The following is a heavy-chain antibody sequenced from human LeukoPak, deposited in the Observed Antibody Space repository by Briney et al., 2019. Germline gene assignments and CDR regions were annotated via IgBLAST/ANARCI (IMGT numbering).Heavy chain of an antibody. D-gene: IGHD6-19*01. CDR2: ISSSGSTI. CDR3: AKDAFSGWPSSRMDV. V-gene: IGHV3-48*03. J-gene: IGHJ6*02. CDR1: GFTFSSYE. Sequence: AGGSLRLSCAASGFTFSSYEMNWVRQAPGKGLEWVSYISSSGSTIYYADSVKGRFTISRDNAKNSLYLQMNSLRAEDTALYYCAKDAFSGWPSSRMDVWGQGTTVTVSS.